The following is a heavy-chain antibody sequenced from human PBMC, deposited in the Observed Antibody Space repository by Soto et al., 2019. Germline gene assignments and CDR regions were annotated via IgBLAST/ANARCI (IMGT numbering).Heavy chain of an antibody. D-gene: IGHD3-22*01. V-gene: IGHV3-30*04. Sequence: PGGSLRLSCAASGFSFRSYAMHWVRQAPGKGLEWVAIISYDGNNKYYADSVKGRFTISRDNSKNTLFLQMNSLRTDDTAVYYCARAFRDYYDPSGQHHYWGQGTLVTVSS. J-gene: IGHJ4*02. CDR3: ARAFRDYYDPSGQHHY. CDR1: GFSFRSYA. CDR2: ISYDGNNK.